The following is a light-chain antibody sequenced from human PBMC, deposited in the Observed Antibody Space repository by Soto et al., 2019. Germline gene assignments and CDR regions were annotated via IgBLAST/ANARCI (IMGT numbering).Light chain of an antibody. CDR1: QHISTY. Sequence: DIQMTQSPSSLSASVGDRVTITCQASQHISTYLNWFQQKPGKAPALLIYDASNLVPGVPSRFSGSGSGTDFTSTISSLQPEDIATYYCQQYDDRPPTFGPGTKVDIK. CDR2: DAS. V-gene: IGKV1-33*01. J-gene: IGKJ3*01. CDR3: QQYDDRPPT.